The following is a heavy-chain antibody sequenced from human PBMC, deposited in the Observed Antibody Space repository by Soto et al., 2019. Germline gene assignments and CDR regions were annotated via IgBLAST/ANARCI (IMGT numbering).Heavy chain of an antibody. V-gene: IGHV1-69*05. CDR1: GGTFSSYA. CDR3: ARDRSVRDRAFDY. CDR2: IIPYFGKA. J-gene: IGHJ4*02. D-gene: IGHD1-26*01. Sequence: SVKVSCKASGGTFSSYAISWVRQAPGQGLEWMGGIIPYFGKANYAQKFRGSVTITTDASTSTAYMELRSLRSDDTAVYYCARDRSVRDRAFDYWGQGTLVTVSS.